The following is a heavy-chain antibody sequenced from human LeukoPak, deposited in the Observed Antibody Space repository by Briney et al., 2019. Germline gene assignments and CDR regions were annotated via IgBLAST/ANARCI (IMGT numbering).Heavy chain of an antibody. CDR1: GGSISSYY. CDR3: ARGTHLRFLEWYHDY. V-gene: IGHV4-59*01. Sequence: PSETLSLTCTVSGGSISSYYWSWIRQPPGKGLEWIGYIYYSGSTNYNPSLKSRVTISVDTSKNQFSLKLSSVTAADTAVYYCARGTHLRFLEWYHDYWGQGTLVTVSS. D-gene: IGHD3-3*01. CDR2: IYYSGST. J-gene: IGHJ4*02.